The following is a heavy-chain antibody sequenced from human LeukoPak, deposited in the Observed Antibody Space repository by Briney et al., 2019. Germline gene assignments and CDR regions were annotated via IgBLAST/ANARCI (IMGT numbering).Heavy chain of an antibody. Sequence: GGSLRLSCAASGFTFNNYWMHWVRQAPGKGLVWVSRINSDESSTSYADSVKGRFTISRDNSKNTLYLQMNSLRAEDTAVYYCAKEYSSGWHDAFDIWGQGTMVTVSS. CDR1: GFTFNNYW. CDR2: INSDESST. CDR3: AKEYSSGWHDAFDI. D-gene: IGHD6-19*01. J-gene: IGHJ3*02. V-gene: IGHV3-74*01.